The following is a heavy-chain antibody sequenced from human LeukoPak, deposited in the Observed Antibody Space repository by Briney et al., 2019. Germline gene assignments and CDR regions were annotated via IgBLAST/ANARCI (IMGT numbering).Heavy chain of an antibody. V-gene: IGHV1-8*03. D-gene: IGHD6-13*01. CDR2: MNPNSGNT. J-gene: IGHJ6*03. CDR1: GYTFTSYD. CDR3: ARGGYSSSWYRYYYYMDV. Sequence: ASVKVSCKASGYTFTSYDINWVRQATGQGLEWMGWMNPNSGNTGYAQKFQGRVTITRNTSISTAYMELSSLRSEDTAVYYCARGGYSSSWYRYYYYMDVWGKGTTVTVSS.